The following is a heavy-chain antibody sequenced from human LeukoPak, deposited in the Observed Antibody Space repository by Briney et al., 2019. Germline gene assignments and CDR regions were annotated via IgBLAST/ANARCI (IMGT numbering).Heavy chain of an antibody. Sequence: GGSLRLSCAASGFTVSSNYMSWVRQAPGKELEWVSVIYSGGSTYYADSVKGRFTISRDNSKNTLYLQMNSLRAEDTAVYYCARDPSYGSGSYIFDYWGQGTLVTVSS. J-gene: IGHJ4*02. CDR3: ARDPSYGSGSYIFDY. V-gene: IGHV3-66*02. CDR2: IYSGGST. D-gene: IGHD3-10*01. CDR1: GFTVSSNY.